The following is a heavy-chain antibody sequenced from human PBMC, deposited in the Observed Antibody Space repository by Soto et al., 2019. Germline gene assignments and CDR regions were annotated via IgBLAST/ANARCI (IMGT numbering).Heavy chain of an antibody. V-gene: IGHV1-18*01. J-gene: IGHJ5*02. Sequence: QVQLVQSGAEVKKPGASVKVSCKASGYTFTSYGISWVRQAPGQGLEWMGWISAYNGNTNYAQKLQGRVTMTPDTSTSTAYMELRSLRSDDTAVYYCARSAVRYDSSGYPLGVNWFDPWGQGTLVTVSS. D-gene: IGHD3-22*01. CDR2: ISAYNGNT. CDR3: ARSAVRYDSSGYPLGVNWFDP. CDR1: GYTFTSYG.